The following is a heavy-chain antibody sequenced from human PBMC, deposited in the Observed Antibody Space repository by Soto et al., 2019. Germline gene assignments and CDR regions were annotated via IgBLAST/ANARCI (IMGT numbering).Heavy chain of an antibody. CDR1: GGSISSYY. J-gene: IGHJ3*02. D-gene: IGHD5-12*01. CDR3: ARNPKVARNDAFDI. Sequence: QVQLQESGPGLVKPSETLSLTCTVSGGSISSYYWSWIRQPPGQGLEWIGDIYYSGSTNYNPSLTSRVTISVDTSTNQFSLKLSSVTAADTAVYYCARNPKVARNDAFDIWGQGTMVTVSS. V-gene: IGHV4-59*08. CDR2: IYYSGST.